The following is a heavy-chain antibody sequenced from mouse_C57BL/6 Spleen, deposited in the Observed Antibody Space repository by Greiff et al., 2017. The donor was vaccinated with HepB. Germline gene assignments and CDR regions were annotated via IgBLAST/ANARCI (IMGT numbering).Heavy chain of an antibody. Sequence: VQLQQPGAELVKPGASVKLSCKASGYTFTSYWMQWVKQRPGQGLEWIGEIDPSDSYTNYNQKFKGKATLTVDTTSSTAYRQLSSLTSEDSAVYYCASRGNGYLDYWGQGTTLTVSS. J-gene: IGHJ2*01. CDR2: IDPSDSYT. D-gene: IGHD1-1*02. CDR3: ASRGNGYLDY. V-gene: IGHV1-50*01. CDR1: GYTFTSYW.